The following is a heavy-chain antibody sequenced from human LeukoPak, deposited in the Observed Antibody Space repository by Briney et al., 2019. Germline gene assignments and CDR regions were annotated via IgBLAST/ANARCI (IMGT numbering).Heavy chain of an antibody. CDR2: IYSGGST. CDR1: GFTVSSNS. V-gene: IGHV3-53*01. D-gene: IGHD6-6*01. CDR3: AREKDSSSLGNSFDY. Sequence: GGSLRLSCTVSGFTVSSNSMSWVRQAPGKGLEWVSFIYSGGSTHNSDSVKGRFTISRDNAKNSLYLQMNSLRAEDTALYYCAREKDSSSLGNSFDYWGQGTLVTVSS. J-gene: IGHJ4*02.